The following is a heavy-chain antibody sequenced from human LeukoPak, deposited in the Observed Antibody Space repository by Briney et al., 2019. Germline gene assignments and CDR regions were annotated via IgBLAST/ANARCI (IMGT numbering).Heavy chain of an antibody. Sequence: PSETLSLTCTVSGGSISGYYLTWLRKAPGKRLEWIGYIFSVGNTDSNPSLKSRVSMSTDTSKTHFSLRLRSVTAADAAVYYCARARPGNDGGNFDYWGQGTLVTVSS. CDR2: IFSVGNT. D-gene: IGHD1-1*01. J-gene: IGHJ4*02. CDR1: GGSISGYY. CDR3: ARARPGNDGGNFDY. V-gene: IGHV4-59*01.